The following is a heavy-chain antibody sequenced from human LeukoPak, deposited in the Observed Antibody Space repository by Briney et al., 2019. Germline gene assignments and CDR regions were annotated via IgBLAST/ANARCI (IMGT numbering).Heavy chain of an antibody. CDR3: ASPRKQLVPYYYGMDV. CDR1: GGTFSSYA. Sequence: SVKVSCKASGGTFSSYAISWVRQAPGQGLEWMGIINPSGGSTNYAQKFQGRVTITADESTSTAYMELSSLRSEDTAVYYCASPRKQLVPYYYGMDVWGQGTTVTVSS. J-gene: IGHJ6*02. CDR2: INPSGGST. D-gene: IGHD6-13*01. V-gene: IGHV1-69*11.